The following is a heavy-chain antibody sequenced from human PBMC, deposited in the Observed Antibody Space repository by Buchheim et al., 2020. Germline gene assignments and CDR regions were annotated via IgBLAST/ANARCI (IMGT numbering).Heavy chain of an antibody. D-gene: IGHD2-2*01. J-gene: IGHJ4*01. CDR3: TRDSSIDVVFVY. Sequence: VQLQESGPGLVEASETLSLTCTVSGDSVSPYYWNWVRQSPGKGLEWIGNIFYGGSTTYNPSLKSRVTMSVDTSKNQFSLTLMSVTAADTAVYYCTRDSSIDVVFVYWGRGTL. V-gene: IGHV4-59*02. CDR1: GDSVSPYY. CDR2: IFYGGST.